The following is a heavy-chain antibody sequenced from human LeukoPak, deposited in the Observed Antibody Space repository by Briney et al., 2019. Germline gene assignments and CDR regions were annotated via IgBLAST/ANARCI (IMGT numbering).Heavy chain of an antibody. CDR3: ARERCSSTTCHDDSFDI. Sequence: QPGGSLRLSCAASGLIVSVNYMGWVRQAPGKGLEWVSILYSGGGTHYSDSVKGRFTISRDNSKNTVYLQMNSLRAGDTAVYYCARERCSSTTCHDDSFDIWGQGTMVTVSS. D-gene: IGHD2-2*01. CDR1: GLIVSVNY. J-gene: IGHJ3*02. CDR2: LYSGGGT. V-gene: IGHV3-53*01.